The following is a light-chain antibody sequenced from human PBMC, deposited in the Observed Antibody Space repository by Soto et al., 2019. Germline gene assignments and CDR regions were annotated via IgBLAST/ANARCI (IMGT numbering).Light chain of an antibody. V-gene: IGKV1-5*03. J-gene: IGKJ1*01. CDR1: QTISSW. CDR2: KAS. CDR3: QHYNSYSEA. Sequence: MTQSPATLSVSPGARATLSCRASQTISSWLAWYQQKPGKAPKLLIYKASTLKSGVPSRFSGSGYGTEFNLTISSLQTDDFATYYCQHYNSYSEAFGQGTKVDIK.